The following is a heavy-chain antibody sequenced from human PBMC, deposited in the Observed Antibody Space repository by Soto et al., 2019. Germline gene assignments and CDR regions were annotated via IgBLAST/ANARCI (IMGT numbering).Heavy chain of an antibody. Sequence: GESLKISCKGSGDSFTSYWIGWVRQMPGKGLEWMGIIYPDDSDTRYSPPFQGQVTISADKSISTAYLQWSSLKASDTAMYYCARHGIAARQLYYYGMDVWGQGTTVPSP. CDR2: IYPDDSDT. D-gene: IGHD6-6*01. V-gene: IGHV5-51*01. CDR1: GDSFTSYW. J-gene: IGHJ6*02. CDR3: ARHGIAARQLYYYGMDV.